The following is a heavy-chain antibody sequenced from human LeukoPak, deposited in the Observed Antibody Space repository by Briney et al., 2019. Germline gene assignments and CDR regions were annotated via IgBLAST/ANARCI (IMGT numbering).Heavy chain of an antibody. CDR1: GGSISSYY. CDR2: VYTSGDT. CDR3: ARLQYYYDSNGYYSLYYFDY. Sequence: SETLSLTCSVSGGSISSYYWSWIRQPAGKGLEWIGRVYTSGDTDYNPSLGSRVTVSLDTSKNQFSLKLSSVTAADTAVYYCARLQYYYDSNGYYSLYYFDYWAREPWSPSPQ. D-gene: IGHD3-22*01. J-gene: IGHJ4*02. V-gene: IGHV4-4*07.